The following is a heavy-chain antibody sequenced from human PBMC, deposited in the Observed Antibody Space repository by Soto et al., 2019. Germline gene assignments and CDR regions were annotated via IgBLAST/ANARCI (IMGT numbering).Heavy chain of an antibody. J-gene: IGHJ4*02. V-gene: IGHV4-59*08. D-gene: IGHD6-19*01. CDR2: IYNSGST. Sequence: QVQLQEWGPGLVKPSETLSLTCTVSGGSISSYYWSWIRQPPGKGLEWIGYIYNSGSTNYNPSLKSRVTISVDMSKNQFSLKLNSVTAADTAVYYCARHESSGWYYFDYWGQGTLVTVSS. CDR3: ARHESSGWYYFDY. CDR1: GGSISSYY.